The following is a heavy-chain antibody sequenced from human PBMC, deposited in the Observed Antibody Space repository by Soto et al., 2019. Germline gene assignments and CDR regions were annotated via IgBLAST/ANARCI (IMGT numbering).Heavy chain of an antibody. V-gene: IGHV3-11*05. D-gene: IGHD6-13*01. CDR3: ARDTRAGYSSRQGCDY. CDR1: GFTFSDYY. Sequence: QVQLVESGGGLVKPGGSLRLSCAASGFTFSDYYMSWIRQAPGKGLEWVSYISSSSSYTNYADSVKGRFTISRDNAKNSVYLQMNSLRAEDTAVYYCARDTRAGYSSRQGCDYWGQGTLVTVSS. CDR2: ISSSSSYT. J-gene: IGHJ4*02.